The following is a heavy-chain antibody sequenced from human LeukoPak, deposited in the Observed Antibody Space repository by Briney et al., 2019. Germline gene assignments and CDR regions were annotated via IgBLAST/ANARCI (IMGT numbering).Heavy chain of an antibody. CDR1: GYTFTSYG. J-gene: IGHJ4*02. V-gene: IGHV1-18*01. CDR2: ISAYNGNT. Sequence: GASVNVSCKASGYTFTSYGISWVRQAPGQGLEWMGWISAYNGNTNYAQKLQGRVTMTTDTSTSTAYMELRSLRSDDTAVYYCAVGGYYYGSGSYVDHWGQGTLVTVSS. D-gene: IGHD3-10*01. CDR3: AVGGYYYGSGSYVDH.